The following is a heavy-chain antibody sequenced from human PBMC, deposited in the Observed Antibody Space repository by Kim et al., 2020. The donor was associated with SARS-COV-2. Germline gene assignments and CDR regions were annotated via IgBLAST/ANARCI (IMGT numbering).Heavy chain of an antibody. CDR2: IYYSGST. Sequence: SETLSLTCTVSGGSISSSSYYWGWIRQPPGKGLEWIGSIYYSGSTYYNPSLKSRVTISVDTSKNQFSLKLSSVTAADTAVYYCARDCSGGSCYGMDVWGQWTTVTVSS. D-gene: IGHD2-15*01. J-gene: IGHJ6*02. V-gene: IGHV4-39*07. CDR3: ARDCSGGSCYGMDV. CDR1: GGSISSSSYY.